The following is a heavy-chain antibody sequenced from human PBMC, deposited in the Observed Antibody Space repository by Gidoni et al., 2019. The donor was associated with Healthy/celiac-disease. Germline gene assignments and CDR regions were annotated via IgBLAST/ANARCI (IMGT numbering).Heavy chain of an antibody. J-gene: IGHJ6*02. Sequence: QVQLVESGGGVVQPGWSLRLSCAASGFPFSSYGMHGCRQAPGKGLEWLAVIGYDGSNKYYADSVKGQFTISRDNSKNTLYLQMNSLRAEDTAVYYCARGSGSSSWSYYYYYGMDVWGQGTTVTVSS. CDR2: IGYDGSNK. D-gene: IGHD6-13*01. CDR1: GFPFSSYG. CDR3: ARGSGSSSWSYYYYYGMDV. V-gene: IGHV3-33*01.